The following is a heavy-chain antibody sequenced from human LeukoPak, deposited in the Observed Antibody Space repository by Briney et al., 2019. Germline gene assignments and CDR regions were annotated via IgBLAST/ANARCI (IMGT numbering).Heavy chain of an antibody. D-gene: IGHD5-24*01. J-gene: IGHJ4*02. CDR2: VSYSGST. CDR3: ARQKRWDGYTLDS. Sequence: SETLSLTCTVSGDSISSSSYYWGWIRQPPGKGLEWIGSVSYSGSTHYNPSLKSRVTISVDTSKNQFSLKLSSVAAADTAVYYCARQKRWDGYTLDSWGQGTLVTVSS. CDR1: GDSISSSSYY. V-gene: IGHV4-39*01.